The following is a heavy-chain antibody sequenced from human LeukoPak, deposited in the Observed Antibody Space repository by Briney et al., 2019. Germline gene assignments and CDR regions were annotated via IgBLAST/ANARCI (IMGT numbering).Heavy chain of an antibody. D-gene: IGHD3-9*01. Sequence: GGSLRLSCAASGFTFSSYWMSWVRQAPGKGLEWVANIKQDGSEKYYVDSVKGRFTISRDNAKNSLYLQTNSLRAEDTAVYYCARDSAVLRYFDWSPGGMDVWGQGTTVTVSS. V-gene: IGHV3-7*03. CDR2: IKQDGSEK. CDR1: GFTFSSYW. CDR3: ARDSAVLRYFDWSPGGMDV. J-gene: IGHJ6*02.